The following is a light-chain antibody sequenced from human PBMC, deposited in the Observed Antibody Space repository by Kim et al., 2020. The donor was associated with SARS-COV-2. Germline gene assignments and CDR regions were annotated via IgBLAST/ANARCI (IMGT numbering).Light chain of an antibody. CDR3: QKYDTAPWT. CDR1: QGIRNY. Sequence: ASVGDGVTITCRASQGIRNYLGWDQQKPGEGPKLLIYAASTLQLGVSTRFSGGGSGTEFTLTISDLQPEDVATYYCQKYDTAPWTFGHGTKVDIK. V-gene: IGKV1-27*01. CDR2: AAS. J-gene: IGKJ1*01.